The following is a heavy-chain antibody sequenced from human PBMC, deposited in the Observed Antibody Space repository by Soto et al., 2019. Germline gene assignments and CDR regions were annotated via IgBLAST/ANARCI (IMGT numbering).Heavy chain of an antibody. J-gene: IGHJ5*02. D-gene: IGHD2-15*01. V-gene: IGHV2-26*01. CDR2: IFSNDER. CDR1: GFSLSNAGMG. CDR3: AQTEGGGRGRTPARWFGA. Sequence: QVTLKESGPVLVKPTEPLTLTCTVSGFSLSNAGMGVSWIRQPPGKALEWLAHIFSNDERRFSTSLKNRLSISKDTSNSQVVLIMTNMDPVDTATYYCAQTEGGGRGRTPARWFGAWGQGTLVTVSS.